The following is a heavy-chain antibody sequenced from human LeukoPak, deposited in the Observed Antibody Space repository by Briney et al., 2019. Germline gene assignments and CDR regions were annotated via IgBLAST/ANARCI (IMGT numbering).Heavy chain of an antibody. CDR3: ARQSYSSSPFDY. V-gene: IGHV1-69*01. CDR2: IIPIFGTA. Sequence: SVKVSCKASGGTFSSYATSWVRQAPGQGLEWMGGIIPIFGTANYAQKFQGRVTITADESTSTAYMELSSLRSEDTAVYYCARQSYSSSPFDYWGQGTLVTVSS. CDR1: GGTFSSYA. D-gene: IGHD6-13*01. J-gene: IGHJ4*02.